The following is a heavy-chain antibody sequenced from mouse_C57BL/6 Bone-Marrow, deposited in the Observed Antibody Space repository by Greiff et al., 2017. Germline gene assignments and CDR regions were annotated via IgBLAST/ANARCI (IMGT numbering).Heavy chain of an antibody. Sequence: EVQVVESGGGLVQPGGSLKLSCAASGFTFSDYYMYWVRQTPEKRLEWVAYISNGGGSTYYPDTVKGRFTISRDNAKNTLYLQMSRLKSEDTAMYYCARPDYYGSSGAMDYWGQGTSVTVSS. CDR1: GFTFSDYY. D-gene: IGHD1-1*01. V-gene: IGHV5-12*01. CDR3: ARPDYYGSSGAMDY. CDR2: ISNGGGST. J-gene: IGHJ4*01.